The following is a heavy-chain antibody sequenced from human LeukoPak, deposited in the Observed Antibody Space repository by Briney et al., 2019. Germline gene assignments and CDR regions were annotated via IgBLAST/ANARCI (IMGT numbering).Heavy chain of an antibody. CDR2: ISGSGGST. Sequence: PGGSLRLSCAASGFTFSSYAMSWVRQAPGKGLEWVSTISGSGGSTYYADSVKGRFTISRDNSKNTLYLQMNSLRAEDTAVYYCARDLVYGSGSYDYWGQGTLVTVSS. V-gene: IGHV3-23*01. D-gene: IGHD3-10*01. CDR3: ARDLVYGSGSYDY. J-gene: IGHJ4*02. CDR1: GFTFSSYA.